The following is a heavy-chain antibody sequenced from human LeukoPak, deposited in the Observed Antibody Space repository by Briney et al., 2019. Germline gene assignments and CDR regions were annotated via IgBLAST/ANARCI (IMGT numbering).Heavy chain of an antibody. Sequence: SETLSLTCTVSGGSISSYYWSWIRQPPGKGLEWIGEINHSGSTNYNPSLKSRVTISVDTSKNQFSLKLSSVTAADTAVYYCAYGMNWFDPWGQGTLVTVSS. V-gene: IGHV4-34*01. J-gene: IGHJ5*02. CDR1: GGSISSYY. D-gene: IGHD3-10*01. CDR2: INHSGST. CDR3: AYGMNWFDP.